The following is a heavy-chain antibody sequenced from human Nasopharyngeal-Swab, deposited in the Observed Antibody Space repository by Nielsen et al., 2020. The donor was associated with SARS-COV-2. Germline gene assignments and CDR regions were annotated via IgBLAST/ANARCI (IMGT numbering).Heavy chain of an antibody. CDR1: GFTFSSYS. V-gene: IGHV3-48*01. J-gene: IGHJ4*02. D-gene: IGHD5-18*01. CDR3: ARGDGYSYGWYFDY. CDR2: ISSSSSTI. Sequence: GESLKISCAASGFTFSSYSMNWVRQAPGKGLEWVSYISSSSSTIYCADSVKGRFTISRDNAKNSLYLQMNSLRAEDTAVYYCARGDGYSYGWYFDYWGQGTLVTVSS.